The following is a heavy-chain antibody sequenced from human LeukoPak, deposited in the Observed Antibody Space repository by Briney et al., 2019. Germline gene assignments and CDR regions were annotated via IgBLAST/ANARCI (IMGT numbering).Heavy chain of an antibody. Sequence: GGSLRLYCAASGSTFSIHWMNWVRQAPGKGQEWVSASSGSGGSTHYADSVKGRFTISRDNSKNTLYLQMNGLRAEDTAVYYCAKDRQYCADDCYSLVDYWGQGTLVTVSS. J-gene: IGHJ4*02. D-gene: IGHD2-21*02. CDR1: GSTFSIHW. CDR2: SSGSGGST. CDR3: AKDRQYCADDCYSLVDY. V-gene: IGHV3-23*01.